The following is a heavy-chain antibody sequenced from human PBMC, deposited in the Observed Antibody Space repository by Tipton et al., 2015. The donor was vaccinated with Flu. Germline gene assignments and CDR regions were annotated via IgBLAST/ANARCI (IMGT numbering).Heavy chain of an antibody. CDR3: AKGITMGKGSDI. D-gene: IGHD3-10*01. Sequence: SLRLSCAASGFTISSYIMRWVRQAPGKGLEWVSSISDDGSRVYADSVKGRFTISRDNSKNTLYLQMNNLSVEDTAVYCCAKGITMGKGSDIWGQGTMVAVSS. CDR2: ISDDGSR. J-gene: IGHJ3*02. V-gene: IGHV3-23*01. CDR1: GFTISSYI.